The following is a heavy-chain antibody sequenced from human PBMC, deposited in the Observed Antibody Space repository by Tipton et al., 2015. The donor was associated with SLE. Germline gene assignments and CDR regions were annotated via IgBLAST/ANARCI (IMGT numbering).Heavy chain of an antibody. Sequence: TLSLTCTVSGVSVTRYYWSWIRQPPGKGLEWIGYIYYSGSSDYNPSLKSRVTMSADTSKNQFSLRLASVSAADTAVYYCARGHWGSPNDAFDIWGHGTMVTVSS. CDR1: GVSVTRYY. CDR2: IYYSGSS. J-gene: IGHJ3*02. CDR3: ARGHWGSPNDAFDI. D-gene: IGHD7-27*01. V-gene: IGHV4-59*02.